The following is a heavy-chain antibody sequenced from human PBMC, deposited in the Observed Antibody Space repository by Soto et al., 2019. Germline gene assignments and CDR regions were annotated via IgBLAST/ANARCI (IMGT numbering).Heavy chain of an antibody. J-gene: IGHJ4*02. CDR1: GGSIRSSSYY. Sequence: SSETLSLTCTVSGGSIRSSSYYWGWVRQPPGKGLEWIGSIYYSGSTYYNPSLKSRVTISVDTSKNQFSLKLSSVTAADTAVYYCARSYYDSSGYYYHYFDYWGQGTLVTVSS. CDR2: IYYSGST. CDR3: ARSYYDSSGYYYHYFDY. D-gene: IGHD3-22*01. V-gene: IGHV4-39*01.